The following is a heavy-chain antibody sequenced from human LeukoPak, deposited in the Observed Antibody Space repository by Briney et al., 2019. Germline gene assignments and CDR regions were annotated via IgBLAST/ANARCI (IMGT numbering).Heavy chain of an antibody. V-gene: IGHV3-23*01. Sequence: GGSLRLSCAASGFTFSSYAVSWVRQAPGKGLEWVSAISGSGGSTYYADSMKGRFTISRDNSKNTLYLQMNSLRAEDTAVYYCAKVVRGIAVAGMIDYWGQGTLVTVSS. CDR2: ISGSGGST. D-gene: IGHD6-19*01. J-gene: IGHJ4*02. CDR1: GFTFSSYA. CDR3: AKVVRGIAVAGMIDY.